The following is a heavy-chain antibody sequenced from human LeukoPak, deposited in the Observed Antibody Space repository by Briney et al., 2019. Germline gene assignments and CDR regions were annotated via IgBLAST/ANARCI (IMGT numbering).Heavy chain of an antibody. CDR3: AGLAAAGVREDDY. CDR1: GGTFSSYA. D-gene: IGHD6-13*01. CDR2: IIPIFGTA. Sequence: SVKVSCKVSGGTFSSYAISWVRQAPGQGLEWMGGIIPIFGTANYAQKFQGRVTITADESTSTAYMELSSLRSEDTAVYYCAGLAAAGVREDDYWGQGTLVTVSS. J-gene: IGHJ4*02. V-gene: IGHV1-69*13.